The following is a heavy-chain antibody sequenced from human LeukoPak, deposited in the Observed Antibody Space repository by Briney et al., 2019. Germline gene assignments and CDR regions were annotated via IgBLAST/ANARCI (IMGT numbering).Heavy chain of an antibody. CDR2: TNSDGSTT. CDR3: ASSGSYRFDY. J-gene: IGHJ4*02. CDR1: GFTFSSYW. D-gene: IGHD1-26*01. Sequence: GGSLRLSCAASGFTFSSYWMHWVRQAPGKGLVWVSNTNSDGSTTTYADSVKGRFTISRDNAENTLYLQMNSLRAEDTAVYYCASSGSYRFDYWGQGTLVTVSS. V-gene: IGHV3-74*01.